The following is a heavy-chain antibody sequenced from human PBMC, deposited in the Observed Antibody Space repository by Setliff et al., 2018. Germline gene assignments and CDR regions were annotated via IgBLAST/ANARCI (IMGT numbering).Heavy chain of an antibody. CDR1: GYNFVSYA. Sequence: GASVKVSCKTSGYNFVSYAISWVRQAPGQGLEWLGWISVYSGNTDYAQNFQGRVTMTADTSTSTAYMELRSLTSDDTAVYYCARRPRAVYGSGRRNWFLDYWGQGTLVTVSS. CDR2: ISVYSGNT. V-gene: IGHV1-18*01. J-gene: IGHJ4*02. CDR3: ARRPRAVYGSGRRNWFLDY. D-gene: IGHD3-10*01.